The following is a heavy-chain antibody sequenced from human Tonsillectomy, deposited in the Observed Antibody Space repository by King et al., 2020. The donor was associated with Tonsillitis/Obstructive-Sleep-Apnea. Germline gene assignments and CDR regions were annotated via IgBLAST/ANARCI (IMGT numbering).Heavy chain of an antibody. CDR3: ARGDGDYGDAINI. CDR2: INHSGST. V-gene: IGHV4-34*01. Sequence: VQLQQWGAGLLKPSETLSLTCAVYGGSFSGYYWTWIRQSPGKGLDWIGEINHSGSTTYDPFLKNRVTISVDTSQNQLSLQLTSVTAADRAVYYCARGDGDYGDAINIWGQGTVVSVSS. J-gene: IGHJ3*02. CDR1: GGSFSGYY. D-gene: IGHD4-17*01.